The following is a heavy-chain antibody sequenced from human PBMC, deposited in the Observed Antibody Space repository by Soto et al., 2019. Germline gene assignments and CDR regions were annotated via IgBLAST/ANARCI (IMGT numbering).Heavy chain of an antibody. V-gene: IGHV3-30*03. CDR3: ARDYNPLLAAAGSLDY. D-gene: IGHD6-13*01. Sequence: PGASLRLSCAASGFTFSSEGMHWVRQAPGKGLEWVAVISYDGSNKYYADSVKGRFTISRDNSKNTLYLQMNSLRAEDTAVYYCARDYNPLLAAAGSLDYWGQGTLVTVSS. CDR2: ISYDGSNK. CDR1: GFTFSSEG. J-gene: IGHJ4*02.